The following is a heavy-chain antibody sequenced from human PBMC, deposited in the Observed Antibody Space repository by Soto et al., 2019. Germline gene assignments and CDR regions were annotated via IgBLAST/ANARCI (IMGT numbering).Heavy chain of an antibody. V-gene: IGHV3-23*01. D-gene: IGHD3-9*01. J-gene: IGHJ4*02. CDR1: RFTFYSFT. CDR2: INGRGATT. Sequence: GGSLRLSCAASRFTFYSFTMTWFRQAPGKGLEWVSGINGRGATTSYAESVKGRFTVSRDNSKNMLYLQMNSLRAEDTAVYYCARVGYDLLTGESCLDYWGQGTLVTVSS. CDR3: ARVGYDLLTGESCLDY.